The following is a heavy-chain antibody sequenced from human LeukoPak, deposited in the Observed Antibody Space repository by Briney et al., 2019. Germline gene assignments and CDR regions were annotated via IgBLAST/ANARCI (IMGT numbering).Heavy chain of an antibody. Sequence: SVKVSCKASGYTFTSYGISWVRQAPGQGLEWMGGIIPIFGTANYAQKFQGRVTITADESTSTAYMELSSLRSEDTAVYYCARTTVTTFQVHYYYYGMDVWGQGTTVTVSS. D-gene: IGHD4-17*01. CDR2: IIPIFGTA. CDR1: GYTFTSYG. V-gene: IGHV1-69*13. CDR3: ARTTVTTFQVHYYYYGMDV. J-gene: IGHJ6*02.